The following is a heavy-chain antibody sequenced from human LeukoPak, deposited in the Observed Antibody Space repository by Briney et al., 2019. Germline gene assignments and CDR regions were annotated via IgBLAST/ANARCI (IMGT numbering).Heavy chain of an antibody. CDR1: GDTFTDYY. J-gene: IGHJ4*02. D-gene: IGHD3-16*01. CDR3: ARGRLSLITARANFFDY. Sequence: GASVKVSCKASGDTFTDYYIHWVRQAPGQGLEWMGWMNPNTGTTGYAEKFQGRVTFSRDTSKTTAYMEVSSLRSDDTAVYYCARGRLSLITARANFFDYWGQGTRVTVSS. V-gene: IGHV1-8*03. CDR2: MNPNTGTT.